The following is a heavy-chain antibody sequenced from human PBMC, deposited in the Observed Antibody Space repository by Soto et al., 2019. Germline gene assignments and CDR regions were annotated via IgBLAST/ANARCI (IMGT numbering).Heavy chain of an antibody. CDR1: GFTFGDYG. CDR3: TRAVYSGRQYYFDN. CDR2: VRSKVYGGAT. V-gene: IGHV3-49*03. Sequence: GGSLRLSCTTSGFTFGDYGMSWFRQAPGKRLEWVGFVRSKVYGGATDYDASVKGRFIISRDDSKSIAYLQMNSLTTEDTAVYLCTRAVYSGRQYYFDNWGQGTLVTVPQ. D-gene: IGHD1-26*01. J-gene: IGHJ4*02.